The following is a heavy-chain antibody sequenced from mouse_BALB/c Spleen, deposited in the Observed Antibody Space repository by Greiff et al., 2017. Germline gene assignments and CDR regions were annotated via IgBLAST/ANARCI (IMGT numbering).Heavy chain of an antibody. J-gene: IGHJ4*01. CDR2: ILPGSGST. CDR3: ARFYYYGSTPYAMDY. D-gene: IGHD1-1*01. CDR1: GYTFSSYW. V-gene: IGHV1-9*01. Sequence: QVQLKESGAELMKPGASVKISCKATGYTFSSYWIEWVKQRPGHGLEWIGEILPGSGSTNYNEKFKGKATFTADTSSNTAYMQLSSLTSEDSAVYYCARFYYYGSTPYAMDYWGQGTSVTVSS.